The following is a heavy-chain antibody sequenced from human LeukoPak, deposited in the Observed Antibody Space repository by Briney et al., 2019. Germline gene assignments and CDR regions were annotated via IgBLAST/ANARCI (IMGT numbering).Heavy chain of an antibody. V-gene: IGHV1-18*01. J-gene: IGHJ6*02. D-gene: IGHD2-2*01. CDR3: ARAVGIYCSSTSCHAYGYYGMDV. CDR2: ISIYNGNT. CDR1: GYTFTSYG. Sequence: ASVKVSCKASGYTFTSYGISWVRQAPGQGLEWMGWISIYNGNTNYAQKLQGRVTMTTDTSTSTAYMELRSLRSDDTAVYYCARAVGIYCSSTSCHAYGYYGMDVWGQGTTVTVSS.